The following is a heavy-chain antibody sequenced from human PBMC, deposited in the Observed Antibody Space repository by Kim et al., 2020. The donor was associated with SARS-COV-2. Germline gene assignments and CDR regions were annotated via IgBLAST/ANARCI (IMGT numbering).Heavy chain of an antibody. D-gene: IGHD3-16*02. J-gene: IGHJ4*02. CDR3: ARRGGIVIVTGDYFDS. V-gene: IGHV4-39*01. CDR2: KFHGGAS. CDR1: GGSVSSDSHY. Sequence: SETLSLTCEVSGGSVSSDSHYWAWIRQTPWRGLEWIGSKFHGGASYYNPSLQSRVAMSVDTSKNQFSLKLRSVTAADTGVYFCARRGGIVIVTGDYFDSWGQGTLVTVSS.